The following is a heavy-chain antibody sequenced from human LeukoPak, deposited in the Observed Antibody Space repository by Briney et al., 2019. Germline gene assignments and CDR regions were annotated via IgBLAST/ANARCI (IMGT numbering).Heavy chain of an antibody. J-gene: IGHJ4*02. CDR2: ISAYNGNT. Sequence: ASVKVSCKASGYTFTSYCISWVRQAHGQGLEWMGWISAYNGNTNYVQKLQGRVTMTTGTSTITAYMELRSLRSDDTAVYYCATEPLDVDTAMVTSYRGQGTLVTVSS. CDR3: ATEPLDVDTAMVTSY. D-gene: IGHD5-18*01. CDR1: GYTFTSYC. V-gene: IGHV1-18*01.